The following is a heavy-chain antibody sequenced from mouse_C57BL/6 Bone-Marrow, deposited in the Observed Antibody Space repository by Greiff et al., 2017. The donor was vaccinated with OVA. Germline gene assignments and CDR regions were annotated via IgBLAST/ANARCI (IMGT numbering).Heavy chain of an antibody. CDR3: SRRRRLRFDY. J-gene: IGHJ2*01. V-gene: IGHV1-81*01. Sequence: QVQLKESGAELARPGASVKLSCKASGYTFTSYGISWVKQRTGQGLEWIGEIYPRSGNTYYNEKFKGKATLTADKSSSTAYMELRSLTSEDSAVYFCSRRRRLRFDYWGQGTTLTVSA. CDR2: IYPRSGNT. CDR1: GYTFTSYG. D-gene: IGHD3-2*02.